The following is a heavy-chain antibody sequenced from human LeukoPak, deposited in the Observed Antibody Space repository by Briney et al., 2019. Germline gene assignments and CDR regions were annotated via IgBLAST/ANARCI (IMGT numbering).Heavy chain of an antibody. CDR3: ARRARRRIVATIGDYVDYQDIFDY. Sequence: SETLSLTCAVYGGSFSGYYWSWIRQPPGKGLEWIGEINHSGSTNYNPSLKSRVTISVDTSKNQFSLKLRSVTAADTAVYYCARRARRRIVATIGDYVDYQDIFDYWGQGTLVTVSS. V-gene: IGHV4-34*01. CDR2: INHSGST. D-gene: IGHD5-12*01. CDR1: GGSFSGYY. J-gene: IGHJ4*02.